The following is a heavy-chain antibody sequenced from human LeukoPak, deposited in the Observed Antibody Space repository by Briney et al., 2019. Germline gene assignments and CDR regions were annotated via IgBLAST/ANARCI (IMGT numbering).Heavy chain of an antibody. D-gene: IGHD5-24*01. Sequence: ASVKVSCKVSGYTFTSYGISWVRQAPGQGLEWMGWISAYNGNTNYAQKLQGRVTMTTDTSTSTAYMELRSLRSDDTAVYYCARDLGEMATAYFDYWGQGTLVTVSS. J-gene: IGHJ4*02. CDR1: GYTFTSYG. V-gene: IGHV1-18*01. CDR3: ARDLGEMATAYFDY. CDR2: ISAYNGNT.